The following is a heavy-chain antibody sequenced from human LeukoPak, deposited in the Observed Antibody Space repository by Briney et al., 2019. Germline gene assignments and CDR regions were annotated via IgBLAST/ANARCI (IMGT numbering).Heavy chain of an antibody. D-gene: IGHD3-22*01. J-gene: IGHJ4*02. Sequence: ASVKVSCKASVYTLTDYYMHWVRQAPGQGLEWMGRINPNSGGTNYAQEFQGRVTMTRDTSISTVHMELSRLRSDDTAVYYCARVGYYESSGYYEYWGQGTLVTVS. CDR1: VYTLTDYY. V-gene: IGHV1-2*06. CDR3: ARVGYYESSGYYEY. CDR2: INPNSGGT.